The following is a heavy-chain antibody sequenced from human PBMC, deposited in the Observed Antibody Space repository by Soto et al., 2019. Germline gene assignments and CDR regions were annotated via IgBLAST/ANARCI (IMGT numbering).Heavy chain of an antibody. CDR2: IYSRGST. Sequence: SETLSLTCTVSGGSISSGDYYWSWIRQPPGKGLEWIGYIYSRGSTYYNPSLESRLFISLDTSKKQFSLKLSSVTAADTAVYFCARVGGYDHWFDPWGQGTLVTVSS. V-gene: IGHV4-30-4*01. J-gene: IGHJ5*02. CDR1: GGSISSGDYY. D-gene: IGHD5-12*01. CDR3: ARVGGYDHWFDP.